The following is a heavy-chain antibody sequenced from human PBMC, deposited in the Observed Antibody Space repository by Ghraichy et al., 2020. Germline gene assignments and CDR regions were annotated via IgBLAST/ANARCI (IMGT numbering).Heavy chain of an antibody. J-gene: IGHJ4*02. CDR3: AADSCTGGDCYSHLYYFDY. CDR1: GFTFTSSA. D-gene: IGHD2-21*02. CDR2: IVVGSGNT. V-gene: IGHV1-58*01. Sequence: SVKVSCKASGFTFTSSAVQWVRQARGQRLEWIGWIVVGSGNTNYAQKFQERVTITRDMSTSTAYMELSSLRSEDTAVYYCAADSCTGGDCYSHLYYFDYWGQGTLVTVSS.